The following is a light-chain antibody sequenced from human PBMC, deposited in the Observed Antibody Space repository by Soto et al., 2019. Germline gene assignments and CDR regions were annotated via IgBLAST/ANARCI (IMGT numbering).Light chain of an antibody. V-gene: IGKV3-20*01. CDR2: GAS. Sequence: ELVLTQSPVTLSLVPRERATLSCSVSQSVTSTYLGWYQQEPSQAPSLLIYGASSRATGIPDRFSGSGSGTDFTLTISRLETEDFAVYYCKQYVSPPITFGQGTRRRL. J-gene: IGKJ5*01. CDR3: KQYVSPPIT. CDR1: QSVTSTY.